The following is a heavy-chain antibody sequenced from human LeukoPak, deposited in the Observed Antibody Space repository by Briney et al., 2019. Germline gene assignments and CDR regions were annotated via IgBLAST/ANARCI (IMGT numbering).Heavy chain of an antibody. CDR2: ISSSSSTI. J-gene: IGHJ1*01. D-gene: IGHD3-22*01. Sequence: GGSLRLSCAASGFTFSSYSMNWVRQAPGKGLEWVSYISSSSSTIYYADSVKGRFTISRDNAKNSLYLQMNSLRAEDTAVYYCAREGYYDSSGYPQYFQHWGQGTLVTVSS. CDR3: AREGYYDSSGYPQYFQH. V-gene: IGHV3-48*01. CDR1: GFTFSSYS.